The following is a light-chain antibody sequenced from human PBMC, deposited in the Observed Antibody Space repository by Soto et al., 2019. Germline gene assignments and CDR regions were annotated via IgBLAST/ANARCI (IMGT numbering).Light chain of an antibody. J-gene: IGKJ3*01. CDR2: GAS. Sequence: EIVMTQPPGILCVSPGDRATLSCRPCQRVSNNLAWYQQKPGQTPRLFIYGASNRATGVPARFSGSGSGTDFTLTISSLQPEDFAVYYCQQRSSWPATFGPGTKVDIK. CDR3: QQRSSWPAT. CDR1: QRVSNN. V-gene: IGKV3-15*01.